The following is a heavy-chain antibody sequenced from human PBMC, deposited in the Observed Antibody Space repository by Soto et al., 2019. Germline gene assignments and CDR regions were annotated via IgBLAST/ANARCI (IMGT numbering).Heavy chain of an antibody. CDR3: ARDTSPVSSGYRIDYYYYGMDV. J-gene: IGHJ6*02. CDR1: GGTFSSYT. V-gene: IGHV1-69*04. Sequence: ASVKVSCKASGGTFSSYTISWVRQAPGQGLEWMGRIIPILGIANYAQKFQGRVTITADKSTSTAYMELSSLRSEDTAVYYYARDTSPVSSGYRIDYYYYGMDVWGLGTMVTVSS. D-gene: IGHD3-22*01. CDR2: IIPILGIA.